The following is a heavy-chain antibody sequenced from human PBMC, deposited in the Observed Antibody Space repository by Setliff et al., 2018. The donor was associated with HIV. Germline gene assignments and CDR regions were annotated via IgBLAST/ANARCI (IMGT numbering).Heavy chain of an antibody. V-gene: IGHV4-39*01. CDR3: ARTPARGILTGYPRGYFDY. CDR2: ILYGGTT. D-gene: IGHD3-9*01. CDR1: GGSISDTRYY. J-gene: IGHJ4*02. Sequence: SETLSLTCTVSGGSISDTRYYWGWVRQPPGKGPEWIGNILYGGTTFYNPSLRSRVTVSIDTSKNQFSLKLSSVTAADTAVYYCARTPARGILTGYPRGYFDYWGQGTLVTVSS.